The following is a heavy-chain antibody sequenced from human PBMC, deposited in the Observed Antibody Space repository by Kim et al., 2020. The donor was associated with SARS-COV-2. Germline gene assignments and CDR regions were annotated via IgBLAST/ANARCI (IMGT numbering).Heavy chain of an antibody. V-gene: IGHV4-59*09. Sequence: SYNPSLKSRVTISVDTSKNQFSLWWTSMTAADTAVYYCARGAGAYYGLDVWGQGTTVTVSS. CDR3: ARGAGAYYGLDV. J-gene: IGHJ6*02.